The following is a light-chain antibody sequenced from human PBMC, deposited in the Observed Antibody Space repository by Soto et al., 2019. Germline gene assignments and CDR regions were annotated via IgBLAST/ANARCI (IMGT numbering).Light chain of an antibody. Sequence: QSVLTQPASVSGPPGQSITISCTGTSSDVGGYNYVSWYQQHPGKAPKLMIYDVSNRPSGVSNRFSGSKSGNTASLTISGLRAEDEADYYCSSYTSSSTRVFGTGTKVTVL. CDR1: SSDVGGYNY. CDR2: DVS. CDR3: SSYTSSSTRV. V-gene: IGLV2-14*01. J-gene: IGLJ1*01.